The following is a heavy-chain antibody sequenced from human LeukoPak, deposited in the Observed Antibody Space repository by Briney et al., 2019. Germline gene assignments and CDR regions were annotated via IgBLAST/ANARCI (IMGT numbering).Heavy chain of an antibody. V-gene: IGHV3-23*01. Sequence: PGGSLRLSCAASGFTFSSHAISWVRQAPGNGREWVSAISGSGGTTYYADSLKGRFSISRDNSKSTLFLQMNSLRVEDTAVYSCAKGAYDSGGYPPVTPDNWGQGTLVTVSS. CDR2: ISGSGGTT. D-gene: IGHD3-10*01. J-gene: IGHJ4*02. CDR3: AKGAYDSGGYPPVTPDN. CDR1: GFTFSSHA.